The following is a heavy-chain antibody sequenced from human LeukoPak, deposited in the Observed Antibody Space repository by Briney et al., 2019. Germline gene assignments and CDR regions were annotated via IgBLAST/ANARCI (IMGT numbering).Heavy chain of an antibody. CDR3: AKYGYYYDSSGYPTGNWFDP. CDR2: IYTSGST. V-gene: IGHV4-4*07. Sequence: SETLSLTCTVSGGSISSYYWSWIRQPAGKGLEWIGRIYTSGSTNYNPSLKSRVTISVDTSKNQFSLKLSSVTAADTAVYYCAKYGYYYDSSGYPTGNWFDPWGQGTLVTVSS. CDR1: GGSISSYY. D-gene: IGHD3-22*01. J-gene: IGHJ5*02.